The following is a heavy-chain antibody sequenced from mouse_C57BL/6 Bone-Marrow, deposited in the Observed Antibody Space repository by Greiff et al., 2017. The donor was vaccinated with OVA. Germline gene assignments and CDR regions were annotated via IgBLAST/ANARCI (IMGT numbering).Heavy chain of an antibody. J-gene: IGHJ3*01. CDR1: GYAFSSSW. CDR2: IYPGDGDT. CDR3: ASAGGYAWFAY. V-gene: IGHV1-82*01. Sequence: LQESGPELVKPGASVKISCKASGYAFSSSWMNWVKQRPGKGLEWIGRIYPGDGDTNYNGKFKGKATLTADKSSSTAYMQLSSLTSEDSAVYFCASAGGYAWFAYWGQGTLVTVSA. D-gene: IGHD2-2*01.